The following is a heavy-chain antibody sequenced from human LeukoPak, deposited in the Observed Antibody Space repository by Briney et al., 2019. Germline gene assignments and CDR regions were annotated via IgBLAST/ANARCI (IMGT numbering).Heavy chain of an antibody. CDR3: AREGAYCGGDCFFLDC. Sequence: ASVKVSCKASGGSFRSYAISWVRQAPGQGLEWMGGIIPVFKTTNYAQKFQGGVTISADLSTSTAYMELSSLRSDDTAFYYCAREGAYCGGDCFFLDCWGQGTLVTVSS. CDR1: GGSFRSYA. D-gene: IGHD2-21*02. J-gene: IGHJ4*02. CDR2: IIPVFKTT. V-gene: IGHV1-69*13.